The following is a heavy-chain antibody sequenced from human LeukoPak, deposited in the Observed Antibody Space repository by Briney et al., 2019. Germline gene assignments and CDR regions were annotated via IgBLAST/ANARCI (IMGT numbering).Heavy chain of an antibody. CDR2: INPNSGGT. J-gene: IGHJ4*02. D-gene: IGHD6-19*01. CDR3: ARVVYSSGWYSTYYFDY. Sequence: ASVKVSCKASGYTFTGYYMHWVRQAPGQGLAWMGWINPNSGGTNYAQKFQGRVTMTRDTSISTAYMELSRLRSDDTAVYYCARVVYSSGWYSTYYFDYWGQGTLVTVSS. CDR1: GYTFTGYY. V-gene: IGHV1-2*02.